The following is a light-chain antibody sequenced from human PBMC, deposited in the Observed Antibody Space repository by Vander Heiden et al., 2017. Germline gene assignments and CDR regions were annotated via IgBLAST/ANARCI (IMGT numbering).Light chain of an antibody. V-gene: IGLV1-47*01. CDR2: RNN. J-gene: IGLJ2*01. CDR1: SSNIGSNY. Sequence: QSVPTQRHSAYVTPGQRATIPCSGSSSNIGSNYVYWYQQLPGTAPKLLIYRNNQRPSGVPDRFSGPKSGTSASLAISGLLSEDEADYYCAAWDDSLSGVVFGGGTKLTVL. CDR3: AAWDDSLSGVV.